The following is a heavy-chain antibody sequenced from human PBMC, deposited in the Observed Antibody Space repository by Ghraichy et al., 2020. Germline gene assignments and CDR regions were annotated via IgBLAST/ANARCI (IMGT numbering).Heavy chain of an antibody. D-gene: IGHD2-2*01. CDR2: VITSLGFA. Sequence: SVKVSSKASGGTFSTSIIGWVRQAPGQGLEWMGRVITSLGFADYAQKFQGRLRITADKSTNTAYMDLSSLRSDDTAVYYCARRATSYDYFDYWGQGTLVTVSS. V-gene: IGHV1-69*02. J-gene: IGHJ4*02. CDR1: GGTFSTSI. CDR3: ARRATSYDYFDY.